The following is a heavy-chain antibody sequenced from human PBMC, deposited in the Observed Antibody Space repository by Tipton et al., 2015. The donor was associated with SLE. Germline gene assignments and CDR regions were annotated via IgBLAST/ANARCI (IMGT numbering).Heavy chain of an antibody. V-gene: IGHV4-4*01. D-gene: IGHD5-12*01. CDR2: VSHSGGT. CDR1: GGSINDNNW. Sequence: TLSLTCAVSGGSINDNNWWSWVRQPPGMGLEWIGEVSHSGGTNYNPSLKSRLTISIDKSKSQFSLKLSSVTAADTAVYFCGRGELGYGAFDIWGRGTMVTVSS. CDR3: GRGELGYGAFDI. J-gene: IGHJ3*02.